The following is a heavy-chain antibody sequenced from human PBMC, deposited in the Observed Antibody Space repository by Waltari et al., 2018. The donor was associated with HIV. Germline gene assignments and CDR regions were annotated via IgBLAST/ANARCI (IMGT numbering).Heavy chain of an antibody. D-gene: IGHD6-6*01. Sequence: EVQLVESGGGLVQPGGSLRLPRGASGFTSSRYWMHWVRQAPGKGLVWVSRIESDGASTNYADSVKGRVTISRDNAKNTLSLQMNSLSVEDTAVYYCVRAGRSSDGFDVWGQGTMVTVSS. CDR2: IESDGAST. CDR3: VRAGRSSDGFDV. V-gene: IGHV3-74*01. CDR1: GFTSSRYW. J-gene: IGHJ3*01.